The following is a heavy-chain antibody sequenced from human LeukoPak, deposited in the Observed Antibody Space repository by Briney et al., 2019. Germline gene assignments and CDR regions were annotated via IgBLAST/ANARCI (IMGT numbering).Heavy chain of an antibody. CDR1: GYSFTSYW. J-gene: IGHJ4*02. V-gene: IGHV5-51*01. CDR2: IYPGDSDT. Sequence: GESLKISCKGSGYSFTSYWIGWVRQMPGKGLELMGIIYPGDSDTRYSPCFQGQVTISADQSISTAYLQWSSLKASDTAMYYCARLRSVVRYFDWQPHYFDYWGQGTLVTVSS. CDR3: ARLRSVVRYFDWQPHYFDY. D-gene: IGHD3-9*01.